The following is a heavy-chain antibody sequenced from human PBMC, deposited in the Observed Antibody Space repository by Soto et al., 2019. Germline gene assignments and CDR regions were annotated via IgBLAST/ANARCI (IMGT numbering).Heavy chain of an antibody. V-gene: IGHV1-2*04. CDR1: GYTFTGCY. Sequence: ASVKVSCKASGYTFTGCYMRWVRQAPGQGLEWMGWINPNSGGTNYAQKFQGWVTMTRDTSISTAYMELSRLRSDDTAVYYCARGGSLWFGELSAYYYGMDVWGQGTTVTVSS. CDR3: ARGGSLWFGELSAYYYGMDV. D-gene: IGHD3-10*01. J-gene: IGHJ6*02. CDR2: INPNSGGT.